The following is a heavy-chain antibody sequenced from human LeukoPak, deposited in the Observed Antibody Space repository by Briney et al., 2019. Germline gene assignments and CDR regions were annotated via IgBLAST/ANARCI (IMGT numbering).Heavy chain of an antibody. CDR2: INAGNGNT. V-gene: IGHV1-3*01. CDR1: GYTFTSYA. D-gene: IGHD3-10*01. J-gene: IGHJ6*02. CDR3: ARDRGITPLSV. Sequence: ASVKVSCKASGYTFTSYAMHWVRQAPGQRLEWMGWINAGNGNTKYSQKFQGRVTITRDTSTSTAYMELRSLRSDDTAVYYCARDRGITPLSVWGQGTTVTVSS.